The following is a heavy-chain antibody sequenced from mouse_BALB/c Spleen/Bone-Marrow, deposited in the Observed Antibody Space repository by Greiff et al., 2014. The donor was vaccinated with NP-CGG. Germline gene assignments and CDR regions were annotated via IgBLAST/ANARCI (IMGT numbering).Heavy chain of an antibody. V-gene: IGHV5-12*02. D-gene: IGHD1-2*01. CDR1: GFIFSDYY. J-gene: IGHJ4*01. Sequence: VQLKESGGGLVQPGGSLKLSCATSGFIFSDYYMYWVRQTPEKRLEWVAYISTGGGSTYYPDTVKGRFTISRDNAKNTLYLQMSRLKSEDTAMYYCARGGDSLLRLRSMDYWGQGTSVTVSS. CDR2: ISTGGGST. CDR3: ARGGDSLLRLRSMDY.